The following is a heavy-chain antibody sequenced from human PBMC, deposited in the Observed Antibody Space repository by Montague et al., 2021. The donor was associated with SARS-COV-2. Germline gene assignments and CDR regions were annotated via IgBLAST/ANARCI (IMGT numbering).Heavy chain of an antibody. CDR3: ARLGGSGSYLAFDY. CDR2: IYYRGTT. V-gene: IGHV4-59*08. CDR1: NGSTSGHY. Sequence: SETLSLTCTVSNGSTSGHYWNWIRQSPGRGLEWIAYIYYRGTTDYNPSLQSRLTLSVDTSKNQFSLTLNSLTAADTAIYYCARLGGSGSYLAFDYWGQGTLVTVSS. J-gene: IGHJ4*02. D-gene: IGHD3-10*01.